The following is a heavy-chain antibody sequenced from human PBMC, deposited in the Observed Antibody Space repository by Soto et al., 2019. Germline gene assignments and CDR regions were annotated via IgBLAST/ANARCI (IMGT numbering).Heavy chain of an antibody. CDR2: ISGSGGST. D-gene: IGHD6-13*01. V-gene: IGHV3-23*01. CDR3: AKDQGSNWYEIDY. CDR1: GFTFSNYV. Sequence: GGSLRLSCAASGFTFSNYVMSWVRQAPGKGLEWASTISGSGGSTYYADSVKGRFTISRDNSKNTLYLQMNSLRAEDTAVYYCAKDQGSNWYEIDYWGQGTLVTSPQ. J-gene: IGHJ4*02.